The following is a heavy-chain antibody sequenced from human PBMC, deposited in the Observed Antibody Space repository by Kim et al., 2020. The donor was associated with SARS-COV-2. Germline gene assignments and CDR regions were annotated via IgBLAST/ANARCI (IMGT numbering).Heavy chain of an antibody. J-gene: IGHJ4*01. Sequence: GGSLRLSCAASGFTLSTYAMSWVRQAPGKGLEWVSVISGSGGSTYYADSVKGRFIISRDNSKNTLSLLMNSLRAEDMAVYYCARTRGKAAAGRNYYFDD. CDR3: ARTRGKAAAGRNYYFDD. D-gene: IGHD6-13*01. CDR1: GFTLSTYA. CDR2: ISGSGGST. V-gene: IGHV3-23*01.